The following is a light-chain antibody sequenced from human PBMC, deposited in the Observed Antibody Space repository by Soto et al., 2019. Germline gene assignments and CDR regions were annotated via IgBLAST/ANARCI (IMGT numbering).Light chain of an antibody. CDR3: QQYYSAPQT. V-gene: IGKV4-1*01. J-gene: IGKJ1*01. Sequence: DIVMTQSPDSLAVSLGERATINCKSSQSVLYSSKNKNYLAWYQQKPGQPPKLLIYWASTRESGVPVRFSGSGSGTDFTLTISSLQAEDVAVYYCQQYYSAPQTFGQGTKVEIK. CDR1: QSVLYSSKNKNY. CDR2: WAS.